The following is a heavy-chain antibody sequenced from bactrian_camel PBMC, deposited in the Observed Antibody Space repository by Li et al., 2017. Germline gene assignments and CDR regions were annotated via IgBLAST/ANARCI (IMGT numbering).Heavy chain of an antibody. D-gene: IGHD1*01. Sequence: QLVESGGGSVQAGGSLRLSCAASEYTIYMGWFRQAPGKEREGVVCIDSDRSITYADSVKGRFTISLDCANKTLYLQMNSLKLDDTAMYYCAAGTRCTWEPRWYNYWGQGTQVTVS. CDR3: AAGTRCTWEPRWYNY. CDR2: IDSDRSIT. CDR1: EYTIY. J-gene: IGHJ4*01. V-gene: IGHV3S63*01.